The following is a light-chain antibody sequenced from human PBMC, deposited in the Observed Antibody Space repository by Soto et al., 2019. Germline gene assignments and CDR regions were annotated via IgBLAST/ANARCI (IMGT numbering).Light chain of an antibody. CDR3: SSYANGHVV. J-gene: IGLJ2*01. CDR2: DVT. V-gene: IGLV2-14*03. CDR1: SSDVGDFNY. Sequence: QSALTQPASVSGSPGQSITISCTGTSSDVGDFNYVSWYQQHPGKAPKLTIYDVTSRPSGVSNRFSGSKSGNTASLTISGLQAEDEADYYCSSYANGHVVFGGGTKLTVL.